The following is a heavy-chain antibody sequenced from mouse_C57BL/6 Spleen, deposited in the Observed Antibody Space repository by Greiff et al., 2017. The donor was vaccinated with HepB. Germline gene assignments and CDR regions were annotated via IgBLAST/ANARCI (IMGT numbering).Heavy chain of an antibody. CDR1: GFNIKDDY. J-gene: IGHJ4*01. Sequence: EVQLQQSGAELVRPGASVKLSCTASGFNIKDDYMHWVKQRPEQGLEWIGWIDPENGDTEYASKFQGKATITADTSSNTAYLQLSSLTSEDAAVYYCETAQNYYAMDYWGQGTSVTVSS. CDR3: ETAQNYYAMDY. CDR2: IDPENGDT. D-gene: IGHD3-2*02. V-gene: IGHV14-4*01.